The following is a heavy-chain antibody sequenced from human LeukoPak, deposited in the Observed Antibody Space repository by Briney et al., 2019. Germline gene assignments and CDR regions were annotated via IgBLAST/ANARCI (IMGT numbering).Heavy chain of an antibody. CDR1: GFTFDDYA. J-gene: IGHJ5*02. Sequence: GGSLRLSCAASGFTFDDYAMHWVRQAPGKGLEWVSGISWNSGSIGYADSVKGRFTISRDNAKNSLYLQMNSLRAEDTALYYCAKDNKVRGRWYYGWFDPWGQGTLVTVSS. D-gene: IGHD3-3*01. CDR3: AKDNKVRGRWYYGWFDP. CDR2: ISWNSGSI. V-gene: IGHV3-9*01.